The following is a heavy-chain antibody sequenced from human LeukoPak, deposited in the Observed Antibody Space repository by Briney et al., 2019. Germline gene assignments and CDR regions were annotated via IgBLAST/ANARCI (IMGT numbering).Heavy chain of an antibody. CDR3: ARETPRRGETRDGYR. J-gene: IGHJ4*02. D-gene: IGHD5-24*01. V-gene: IGHV3-7*01. CDR1: GFTFSNYW. CDR2: IEQDGSET. Sequence: GGSLRLSCAASGFTFSNYWMNWVRQAPGKGLECLANIEQDGSETYHADSVKGRFTISRDNAKNSLYLQMNSLRAEDTAVYYCARETPRRGETRDGYRWGQGTLVTVSS.